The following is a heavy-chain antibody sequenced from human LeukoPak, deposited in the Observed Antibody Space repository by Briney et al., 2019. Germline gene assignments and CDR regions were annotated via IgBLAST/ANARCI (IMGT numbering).Heavy chain of an antibody. J-gene: IGHJ4*02. D-gene: IGHD6-19*01. Sequence: SETLSLTCTVSGGSFSTYYWSWIRQPAGKGLEWIGRIYSSRSIYNPSLKSRVTMSVDTSKNQFSLKLSSVTAADTAVYYCASSGWYEGGIDWGQGTLVTVSS. CDR2: IYSSRS. CDR1: GGSFSTYY. CDR3: ASSGWYEGGID. V-gene: IGHV4-4*07.